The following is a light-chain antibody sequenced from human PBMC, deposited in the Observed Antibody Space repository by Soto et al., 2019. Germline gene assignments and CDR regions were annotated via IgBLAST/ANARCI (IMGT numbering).Light chain of an antibody. CDR3: LQYQSYWT. V-gene: IGKV1-5*03. CDR1: QSISRQ. J-gene: IGKJ1*01. Sequence: DIQMTQSPSTLSASVGDRVSITCRASQSISRQLAWYQQKPGKAPNLLIYQASNLETGVPSWFTGSGSGTEFTLTISTLQPDDFATYYCLQYQSYWTFGQGTKVEVK. CDR2: QAS.